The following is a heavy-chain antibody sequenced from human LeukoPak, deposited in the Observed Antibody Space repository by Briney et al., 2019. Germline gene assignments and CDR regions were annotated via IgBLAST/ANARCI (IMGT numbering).Heavy chain of an antibody. CDR2: ISGSGGST. D-gene: IGHD2-2*01. Sequence: PGGSLRLSCAASGFTFSNYAMSWVRQAPGKGLEWVSAISGSGGSTYYADSVKGRFTISRDNSKNTLYLQMNSLRAEDTAVYYCAKEGIGYCSSTSCLRNLDYWGQGTLVTVSS. CDR3: AKEGIGYCSSTSCLRNLDY. J-gene: IGHJ4*02. V-gene: IGHV3-23*01. CDR1: GFTFSNYA.